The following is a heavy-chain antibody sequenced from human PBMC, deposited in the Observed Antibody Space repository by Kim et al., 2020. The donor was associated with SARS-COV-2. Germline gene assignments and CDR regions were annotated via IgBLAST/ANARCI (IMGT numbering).Heavy chain of an antibody. D-gene: IGHD1-1*01. CDR3: ARHSNNWNVGY. J-gene: IGHJ4*02. V-gene: IGHV5-10-1*01. Sequence: TYSPAFQGHVTISADKSISTAYLQWSSLKASDTAMYYCARHSNNWNVGYWGQGTLVTVSS.